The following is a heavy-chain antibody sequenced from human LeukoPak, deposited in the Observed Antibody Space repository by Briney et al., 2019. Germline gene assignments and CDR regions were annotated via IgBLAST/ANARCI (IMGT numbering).Heavy chain of an antibody. J-gene: IGHJ4*02. CDR2: ISYDGSNK. CDR3: ASEIIFGSFDY. D-gene: IGHD3-3*01. V-gene: IGHV3-30*03. CDR1: GFTFSSYS. Sequence: GGSLRLSCAASGFTFSSYSMNWVRQAPGKGLEWVAVISYDGSNKYYADSVKGRFTISRDSSKNTLYLQMNSLRAEDTAVYYCASEIIFGSFDYWGQGTLVTVSS.